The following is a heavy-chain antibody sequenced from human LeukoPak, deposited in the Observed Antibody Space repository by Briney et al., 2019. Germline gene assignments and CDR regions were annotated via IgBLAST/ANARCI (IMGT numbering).Heavy chain of an antibody. V-gene: IGHV3-20*04. CDR3: ARALRGGSGWYYPLVGYYMDV. Sequence: GGSLRLSCAASGFTFSSYGMSWVRQAPGKGLEWVSGINWNGGSTGYADSVKGRFTISRDNTKNSLYLQMNSLRAEDTALYYCARALRGGSGWYYPLVGYYMDVWGKGTTVTVSS. D-gene: IGHD6-19*01. CDR2: INWNGGST. J-gene: IGHJ6*03. CDR1: GFTFSSYG.